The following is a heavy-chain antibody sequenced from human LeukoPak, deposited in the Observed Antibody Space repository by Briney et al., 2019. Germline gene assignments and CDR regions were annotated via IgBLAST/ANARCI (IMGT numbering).Heavy chain of an antibody. CDR2: INAGNGNT. Sequence: ASVKVSCKASGYTFTSYAMHWVRQAPGQRLEWLGWINAGNGNTKYSQKFQGRVTITRDTSASTAYMELSSLRSEDTAVYYCARGNHYYGSGSYYDYWGQGTLVTVSS. V-gene: IGHV1-3*01. CDR1: GYTFTSYA. J-gene: IGHJ4*02. CDR3: ARGNHYYGSGSYYDY. D-gene: IGHD3-10*01.